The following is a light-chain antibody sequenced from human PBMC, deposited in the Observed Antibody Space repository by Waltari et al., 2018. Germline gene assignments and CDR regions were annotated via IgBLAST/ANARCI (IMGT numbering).Light chain of an antibody. Sequence: DIQLTQSPSSLSASVGDRVIITCRASQGISTHLAWYQQKPGKAPKLLIYTASTLQSGVPSRFSGSGAGTEFTLTISSLQPEDFAAYYGQQRNNDPSTFGQGTRLEI. CDR2: TAS. J-gene: IGKJ5*01. CDR3: QQRNNDPST. CDR1: QGISTH. V-gene: IGKV1-9*01.